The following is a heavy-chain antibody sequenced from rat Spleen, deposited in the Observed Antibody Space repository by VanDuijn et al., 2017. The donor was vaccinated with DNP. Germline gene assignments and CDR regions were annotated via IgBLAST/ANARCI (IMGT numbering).Heavy chain of an antibody. CDR2: INKDSSTI. D-gene: IGHD1-2*01. V-gene: IGHV4-2*01. CDR3: TRDSGSYTRYVMDA. J-gene: IGHJ4*01. CDR1: GFNFNDYW. Sequence: EVKLVESGGGLVQPGRSLKLSCAASGFNFNDYWMGWVRQAPGKGLEWIGQINKDSSTINYIPSLKEKITISRDNAQNTLYLQMNKLGSDDTAIYYCTRDSGSYTRYVMDAWGQGASVTVSS.